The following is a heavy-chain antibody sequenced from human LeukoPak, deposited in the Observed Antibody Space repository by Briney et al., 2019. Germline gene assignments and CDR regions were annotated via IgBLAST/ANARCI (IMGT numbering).Heavy chain of an antibody. J-gene: IGHJ4*02. Sequence: KPSETLSLTCAVYGGSFSDSHWSWIRQPPGKGLEWIGYNYYSGSTNYNPSLKSRVTISVDTSKNQFSLKLSSVTAADTAVYYCARDTSPGTFDYWGQGTLVTVSS. V-gene: IGHV4-59*01. D-gene: IGHD3-10*01. CDR3: ARDTSPGTFDY. CDR2: NYYSGST. CDR1: GGSFSDSH.